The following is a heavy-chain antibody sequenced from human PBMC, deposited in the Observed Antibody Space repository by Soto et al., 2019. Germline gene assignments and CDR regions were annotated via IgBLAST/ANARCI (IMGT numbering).Heavy chain of an antibody. V-gene: IGHV3-11*01. D-gene: IGHD1-1*01. Sequence: GGSLRLSCAASGFTFSDYYMSWIRQAPGKGLEWVSYISSSGATTYYPDSVKGRFTISRDNSKNTLYLQMSNLRADDTAVYYCTKGGIPRRYNIPKVDFDYWGQGSLVTVSS. CDR2: ISSSGATT. CDR1: GFTFSDYY. J-gene: IGHJ4*02. CDR3: TKGGIPRRYNIPKVDFDY.